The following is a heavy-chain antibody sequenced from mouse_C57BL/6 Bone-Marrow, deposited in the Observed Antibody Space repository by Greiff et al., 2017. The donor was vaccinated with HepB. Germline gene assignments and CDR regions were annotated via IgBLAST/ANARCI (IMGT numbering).Heavy chain of an antibody. CDR1: GFTFSDYY. J-gene: IGHJ1*03. D-gene: IGHD1-1*01. V-gene: IGHV5-16*01. CDR2: INYDGSST. Sequence: EVMLVESEGGLVQPGSSMKLSCTASGFTFSDYYMAWVRQVPEKGLEWVANINYDGSSTYYLDSLKSRFIISRDNAKNILYLQMSSLKSEDTATYYCARAAGSSSYWYFDVWGTVTTVTVSS. CDR3: ARAAGSSSYWYFDV.